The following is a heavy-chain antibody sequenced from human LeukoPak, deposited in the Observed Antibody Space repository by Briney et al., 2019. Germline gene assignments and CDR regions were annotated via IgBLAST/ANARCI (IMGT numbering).Heavy chain of an antibody. CDR1: GFTFSDYY. J-gene: IGHJ3*02. CDR3: ARVVKVSDI. Sequence: GGSLRLSCAASGFTFSDYYMSWIRQAPGKGLEWISYISSSGDTKYYADSVEGRFTISRDNAKNSLYLQMDSLRAEDTVVYYCARVVKVSDIWGQGTMVTVSS. V-gene: IGHV3-11*01. D-gene: IGHD2-21*01. CDR2: ISSSGDTK.